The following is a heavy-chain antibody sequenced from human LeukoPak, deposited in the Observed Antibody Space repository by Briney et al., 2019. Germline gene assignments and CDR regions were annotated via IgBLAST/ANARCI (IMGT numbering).Heavy chain of an antibody. CDR2: IIPIYGTA. Sequence: GASVTVSCKASGGTFSSYAISWVRPAPGQGLEWMGGIIPIYGTANYAQKFQGRVTITTDESTSTAYMELSSLRSEDTAVYYCASCSGGSCYSENYYYYMDVWGKGTTVTVSS. J-gene: IGHJ6*03. CDR3: ASCSGGSCYSENYYYYMDV. D-gene: IGHD2-15*01. CDR1: GGTFSSYA. V-gene: IGHV1-69*05.